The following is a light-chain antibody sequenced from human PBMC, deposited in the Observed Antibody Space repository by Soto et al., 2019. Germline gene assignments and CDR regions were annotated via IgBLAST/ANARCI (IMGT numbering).Light chain of an antibody. Sequence: QSVLTQPASVSGSPGQSITIPCTGTSSDVGGYNYVSWYQHHPGKAPKLIIFDVSNRPSGVSNPFSGSKSGNTASLTISALQLEDEADYYCSSYTTSNTRQIVFGTGTKVTVL. V-gene: IGLV2-14*03. CDR1: SSDVGGYNY. J-gene: IGLJ1*01. CDR3: SSYTTSNTRQIV. CDR2: DVS.